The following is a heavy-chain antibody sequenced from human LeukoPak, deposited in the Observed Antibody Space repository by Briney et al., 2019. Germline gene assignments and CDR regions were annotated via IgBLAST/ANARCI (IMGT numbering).Heavy chain of an antibody. Sequence: QAPGXXXEWVSAISGSGGSTYYADSVKGWFTISRDNSKNTLYLQMNSLRAEDTAVYYCAMRSTVLNPLDYWGQGTLVTVSS. V-gene: IGHV3-23*01. CDR2: ISGSGGST. D-gene: IGHD4-17*01. J-gene: IGHJ4*02. CDR3: AMRSTVLNPLDY.